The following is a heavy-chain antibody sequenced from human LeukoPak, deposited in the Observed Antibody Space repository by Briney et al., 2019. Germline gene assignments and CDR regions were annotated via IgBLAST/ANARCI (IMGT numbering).Heavy chain of an antibody. CDR2: IYYSGST. CDR3: ARASRDGYNRDWFDP. D-gene: IGHD5-24*01. CDR1: GGSISSGDYY. Sequence: SQTLSLTCTVSGGSISSGDYYWSWIRQPPGKGLEWIGYIYYSGSTYYNPSLKSRVTISVDTSENQFSLKLSSVTAADTAVYYCARASRDGYNRDWFDPWGQGTLVTVSS. J-gene: IGHJ5*02. V-gene: IGHV4-30-4*08.